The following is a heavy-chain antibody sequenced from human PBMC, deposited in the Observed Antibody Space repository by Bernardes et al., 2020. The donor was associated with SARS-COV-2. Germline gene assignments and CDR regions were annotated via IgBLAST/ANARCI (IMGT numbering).Heavy chain of an antibody. CDR3: ARIRRSAYDMLTGFHYGVDV. V-gene: IGHV4-59*02. Sequence: SETLSLTCTVSGGYVTTNYWIWSWIRQSPGKGLEYIGYITNAGRTNYNPSLTSRPAISLDTSTNQFSLELSSVTSADTATYYCARIRRSAYDMLTGFHYGVDVWGQGTTVTVSS. CDR1: GGYVTTNY. D-gene: IGHD3-9*01. J-gene: IGHJ6*02. CDR2: ITNAGRT.